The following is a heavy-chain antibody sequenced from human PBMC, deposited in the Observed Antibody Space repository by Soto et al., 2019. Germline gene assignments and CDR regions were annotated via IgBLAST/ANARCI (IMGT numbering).Heavy chain of an antibody. Sequence: QVQLVQSGAAVKKPGSSVKVSCKASGGTFSSYAISWVRQAPGQGLEWTGGIIPILGTANYAQKFQGRVTITADESTSTAYMELSSLRSEDTAVYYCARDASGIAARPGYFDYGGQGTLVTVSS. CDR2: IIPILGTA. CDR3: ARDASGIAARPGYFDY. J-gene: IGHJ4*02. D-gene: IGHD6-6*01. CDR1: GGTFSSYA. V-gene: IGHV1-69*01.